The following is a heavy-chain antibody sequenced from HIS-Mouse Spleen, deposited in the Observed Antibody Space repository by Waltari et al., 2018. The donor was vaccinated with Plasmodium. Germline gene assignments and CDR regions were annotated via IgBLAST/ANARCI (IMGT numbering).Heavy chain of an antibody. J-gene: IGHJ2*01. CDR3: ARDRRGYWYFDL. V-gene: IGHV3-7*01. CDR1: GFTFRSYW. D-gene: IGHD5-12*01. CDR2: IKQDGSEK. Sequence: EVQLVESGGGLVQPGGSLRLSCAASGFTFRSYWMSWVRQAPGKGREWVANIKQDGSEKYYVDSVKGRFTISRDNAKNSLYLQMNSLRAEDTAVYYCARDRRGYWYFDLWGRGTLVTVSS.